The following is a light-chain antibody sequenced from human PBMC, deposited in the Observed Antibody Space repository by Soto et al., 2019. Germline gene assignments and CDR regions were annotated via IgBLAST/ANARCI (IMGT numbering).Light chain of an antibody. Sequence: QSALTQPRSVSGSPGQSVTISCTGTTGDVGAYNFVSWYQLHPGKAPKLIIYDASKRPSGVPDRFSASKSGNTASLTISGLQAEDEADYYCCSYAGSFTWVFGGGTKVTVL. CDR2: DAS. V-gene: IGLV2-11*01. J-gene: IGLJ3*02. CDR3: CSYAGSFTWV. CDR1: TGDVGAYNF.